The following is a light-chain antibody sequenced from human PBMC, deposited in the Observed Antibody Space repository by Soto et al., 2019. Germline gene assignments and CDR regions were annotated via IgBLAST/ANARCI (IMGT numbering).Light chain of an antibody. V-gene: IGKV3-11*01. CDR2: DAS. Sequence: DIVLTQSPVTLSLSPGDRATLSCRASETVSSYLLWYQQKPGQDPRLLIYDASERATGIPARFSGSGSETDFTLTISSLEPEDFGVYYCLHRMNWPLTFGQGTRLAI. CDR1: ETVSSY. CDR3: LHRMNWPLT. J-gene: IGKJ5*01.